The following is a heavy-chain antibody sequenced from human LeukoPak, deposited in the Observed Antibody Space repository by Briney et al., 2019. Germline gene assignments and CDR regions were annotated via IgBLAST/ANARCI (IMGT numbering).Heavy chain of an antibody. V-gene: IGHV4-39*07. CDR2: AYYSGST. CDR3: ARGGYYGSGNDFRFDP. CDR1: DVSVTTRDSY. Sequence: SETLSLTCIVSDVSVTTRDSYWGWIRQPPGKGLEWIGSAYYSGSTYYNPSLKSRLSISVDTSKNQFSLKLNSVTAADTAVYYCARGGYYGSGNDFRFDPWGQGTLVTVSS. D-gene: IGHD3-10*01. J-gene: IGHJ5*02.